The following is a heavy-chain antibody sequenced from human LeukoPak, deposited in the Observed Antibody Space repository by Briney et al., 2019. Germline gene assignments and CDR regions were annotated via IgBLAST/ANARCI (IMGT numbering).Heavy chain of an antibody. CDR2: IKQEGSEK. CDR3: ASLDY. CDR1: GFTFSSSW. J-gene: IGHJ4*02. V-gene: IGHV3-7*01. Sequence: GGSLRLSCAASGFTFSSSWMNWARQAPGKGLEWVANIKQEGSEKYYVDSVKGRFTISRDNAKNSLYLQMNTLRAEDTAVYYCASLDYWGQGTLVTVSS.